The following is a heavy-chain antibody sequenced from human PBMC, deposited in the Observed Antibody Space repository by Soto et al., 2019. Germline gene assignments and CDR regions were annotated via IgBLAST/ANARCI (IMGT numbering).Heavy chain of an antibody. Sequence: GGSLRLSCAASGFTCSNYAMSWVRQAPGRGLDWVSAITGTGDATWYPDSVKGRFTISRDNSKNMVYLQMNSLRAEDTAMYYCARDRNYPREQFGSWGQGTLVTVFS. V-gene: IGHV3-23*01. CDR3: ARDRNYPREQFGS. CDR2: ITGTGDAT. CDR1: GFTCSNYA. J-gene: IGHJ4*02. D-gene: IGHD1-7*01.